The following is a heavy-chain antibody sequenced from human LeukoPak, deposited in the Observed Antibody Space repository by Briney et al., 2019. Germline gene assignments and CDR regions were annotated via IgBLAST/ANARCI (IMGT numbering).Heavy chain of an antibody. D-gene: IGHD3-10*01. V-gene: IGHV4-59*12. CDR3: ARLRIYGVAYMVRGVKSAFDI. CDR1: GGSIRDYF. Sequence: PSETLSLTCYVSGGSIRDYFWSWIRQPPGRGLEWIGYIYYSGSTSYNPSLNSRVTIPEDTSKSQFSLNLSSVTAADTAVYYCARLRIYGVAYMVRGVKSAFDIWGQGTMVTVSS. J-gene: IGHJ3*02. CDR2: IYYSGST.